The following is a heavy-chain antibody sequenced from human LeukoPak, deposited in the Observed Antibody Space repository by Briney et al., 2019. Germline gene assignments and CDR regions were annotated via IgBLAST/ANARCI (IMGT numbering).Heavy chain of an antibody. J-gene: IGHJ5*02. CDR1: GVSISSGDYY. D-gene: IGHD3-22*01. Sequence: SETLSLTCTVSGVSISSGDYYWSWIRQPPGKGLEWIGYIYYSGSTYYNPSLKSRVTISVDTSKNQLSLKLSSVNAADTAVYYCASRYYYDSRIDPWGQGTLVTVSS. CDR3: ASRYYYDSRIDP. V-gene: IGHV4-30-4*01. CDR2: IYYSGST.